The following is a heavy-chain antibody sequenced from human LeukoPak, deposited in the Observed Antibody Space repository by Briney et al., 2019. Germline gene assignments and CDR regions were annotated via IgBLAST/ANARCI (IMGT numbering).Heavy chain of an antibody. Sequence: GGSLRLSCAVSGFAFGSEAMSWVRQSPARGLEWVASISPGGGTTYYADYVKGRFTISRDNSKNTLYLQMNSLRAEDTAVYYCARDSYSSSWFYYYYGMDVWGQGTTVTVSS. V-gene: IGHV3-23*01. CDR2: ISPGGGTT. J-gene: IGHJ6*02. CDR3: ARDSYSSSWFYYYYGMDV. D-gene: IGHD6-13*01. CDR1: GFAFGSEA.